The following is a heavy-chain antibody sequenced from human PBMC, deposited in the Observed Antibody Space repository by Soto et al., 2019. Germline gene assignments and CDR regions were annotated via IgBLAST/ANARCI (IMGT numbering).Heavy chain of an antibody. CDR2: ISYDGSNK. J-gene: IGHJ4*02. CDR1: GFTFSSYA. V-gene: IGHV3-30*03. D-gene: IGHD6-13*01. CDR3: GSAANSSSWYGIVY. Sequence: GGSLRLSCAASGFTFSSYAMSWVRQAPGKGLEWVAVISYDGSNKYYADSVKGRFTISRDNSKNTLYLQMNSLRAEDTAVYYCGSAANSSSWYGIVYWGQGTLVTVSS.